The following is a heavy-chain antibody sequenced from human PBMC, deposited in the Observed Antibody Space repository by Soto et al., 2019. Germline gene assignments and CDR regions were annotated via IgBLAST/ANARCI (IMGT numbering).Heavy chain of an antibody. D-gene: IGHD1-26*01. CDR2: INHSGST. CDR1: GGSFSGYY. CDR3: ARLGGSYAVPHFDY. V-gene: IGHV4-34*01. J-gene: IGHJ4*02. Sequence: ETLSLTCAVYGGSFSGYYWTWIRQPPGTGLEWIGEINHSGSTNYNPSLKSRVTISVDTSKNQFSLKLTSVTAADTAVYYCARLGGSYAVPHFDYLGQGTLVTVSS.